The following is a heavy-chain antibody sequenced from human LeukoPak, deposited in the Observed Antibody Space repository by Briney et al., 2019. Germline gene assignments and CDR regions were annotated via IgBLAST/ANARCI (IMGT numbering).Heavy chain of an antibody. CDR2: ISSSSSYI. Sequence: GGSLRLSCAASGFTFSSYSMNWVRQAPGKGLEWVSSISSSSSYIYYADSVKGRFTISRDNAKNSLYLQMNSLRAEDTAVYYCARETPTVTPRGMDVWGQGTTVTVSS. CDR3: ARETPTVTPRGMDV. D-gene: IGHD4-17*01. V-gene: IGHV3-21*01. CDR1: GFTFSSYS. J-gene: IGHJ6*02.